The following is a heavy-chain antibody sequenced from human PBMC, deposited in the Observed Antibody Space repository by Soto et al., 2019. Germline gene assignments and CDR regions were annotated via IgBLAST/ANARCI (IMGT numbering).Heavy chain of an antibody. D-gene: IGHD3-3*01. CDR2: IIPIFGTA. V-gene: IGHV1-69*06. J-gene: IGHJ5*02. Sequence: QVQLVQSGAEVKKPGSSVKVSCKASGGTFSSYAISWVRQAPGQGLEWMGGIIPIFGTANYAQKFQGRVTITADKSTSTAYMELSSLRSQDTAVYYCARYDFWSGTDNWFDPWGQGTLVTASS. CDR1: GGTFSSYA. CDR3: ARYDFWSGTDNWFDP.